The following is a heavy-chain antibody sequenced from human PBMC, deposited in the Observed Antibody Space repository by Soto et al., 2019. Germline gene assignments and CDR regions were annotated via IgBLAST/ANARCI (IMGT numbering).Heavy chain of an antibody. V-gene: IGHV3-30-3*01. CDR3: ARDESTTTSSWWEAAYFQH. CDR2: ISYDGSNK. CDR1: GFTFSSYA. D-gene: IGHD6-13*01. Sequence: QVQLVESGGGVVQPGRSLRLSCAASGFTFSSYAMHWVRQAPGKGLEWVAVISYDGSNKYYADSVKGRFTISRDNSKNALYLQMNSLRAEDTAVYYCARDESTTTSSWWEAAYFQHWGQGTLVTVSS. J-gene: IGHJ1*01.